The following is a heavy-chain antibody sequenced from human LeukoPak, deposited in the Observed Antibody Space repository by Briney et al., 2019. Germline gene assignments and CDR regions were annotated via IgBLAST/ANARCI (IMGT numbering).Heavy chain of an antibody. D-gene: IGHD6-19*01. CDR1: GFTVSSNY. CDR2: IYSGGST. CDR3: ARFPTFWYSSGPPGDY. J-gene: IGHJ4*02. Sequence: GGSLRLSCAASGFTVSSNYMSWVRQAPGKGLEWVSVIYSGGSTYYADSVKGRFTISRDNSKSTLYPQMNSLRAEDTAVYYCARFPTFWYSSGPPGDYWGQGTLVTVSS. V-gene: IGHV3-53*01.